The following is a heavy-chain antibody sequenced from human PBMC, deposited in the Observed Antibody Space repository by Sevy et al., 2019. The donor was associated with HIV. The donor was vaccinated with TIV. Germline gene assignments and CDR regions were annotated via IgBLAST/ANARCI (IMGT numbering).Heavy chain of an antibody. CDR2: ISWNSGSI. CDR1: GFTFDDTA. CDR3: AASAVAGYWYFDL. D-gene: IGHD6-19*01. Sequence: GGSLRLSCAASGFTFDDTAMHWVRQAPGKGLEWVSVISWNSGSIGYADSVKGRFTISRDNAKNSLYLQMNSLRAEDTAFYYWAASAVAGYWYFDLWGRGTLVTVSS. J-gene: IGHJ2*01. V-gene: IGHV3-9*01.